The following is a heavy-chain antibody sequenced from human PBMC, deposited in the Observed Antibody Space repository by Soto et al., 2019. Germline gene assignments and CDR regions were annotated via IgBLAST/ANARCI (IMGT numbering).Heavy chain of an antibody. D-gene: IGHD4-17*01. V-gene: IGHV4-59*01. J-gene: IGHJ4*02. CDR3: ARAYGVAAGDW. Sequence: QVQLQESGPGLVKPSETLSLTCTVSGGSISSYYWSWIRQPPGKGLEWIGYIYYSGSTNYNPSLKSRVTISVDTTKNQFSLKLSFVTAADTGVYYCARAYGVAAGDWWVQGSLVTVSS. CDR2: IYYSGST. CDR1: GGSISSYY.